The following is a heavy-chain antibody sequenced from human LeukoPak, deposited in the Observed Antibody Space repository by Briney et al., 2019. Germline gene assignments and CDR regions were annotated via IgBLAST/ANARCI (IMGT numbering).Heavy chain of an antibody. D-gene: IGHD6-6*01. Sequence: SQTLSLTCTVSGGSISSTGYSWSWIRQLPGKAPEWIGYIHYSGSTYYNPSLKNRLTISVDTSNNQFSLNLTSVTAADTAVYYCARVGHSSSGDLDPWGQGTLVTVSS. V-gene: IGHV4-31*03. J-gene: IGHJ5*02. CDR2: IHYSGST. CDR1: GGSISSTGYS. CDR3: ARVGHSSSGDLDP.